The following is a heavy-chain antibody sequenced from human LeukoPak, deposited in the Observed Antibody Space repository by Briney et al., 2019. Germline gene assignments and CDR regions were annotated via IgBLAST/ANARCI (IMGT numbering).Heavy chain of an antibody. CDR1: GGSISSYY. CDR2: IYTSGST. CDR3: AREMGLIAAAGTYYYGMDV. D-gene: IGHD6-13*01. J-gene: IGHJ6*02. Sequence: KPSETLSLTCTVSGGSISSYYWSWIRQPAGKGLEWIGRIYTSGSTNYNPSLKSRVTMSVDTSKNQFSLKLSSVTAADTAVYYCAREMGLIAAAGTYYYGMDVWGQGTTVTVSS. V-gene: IGHV4-4*07.